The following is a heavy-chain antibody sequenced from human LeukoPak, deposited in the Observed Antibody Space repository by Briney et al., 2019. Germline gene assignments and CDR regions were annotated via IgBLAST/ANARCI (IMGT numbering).Heavy chain of an antibody. D-gene: IGHD3-22*01. V-gene: IGHV3-7*03. CDR2: INQDGSEK. CDR3: AKRGQYYSDSSGYYYDS. Sequence: GGSLRLSCAASGFTFSGYWMSWVRQAPGKGLEGVANINQDGSEKYYVDSGKGRFTISRDNAKNSLFLQMGSLRAEDTAEYYCAKRGQYYSDSSGYYYDSWGQGTLVTVSS. J-gene: IGHJ5*01. CDR1: GFTFSGYW.